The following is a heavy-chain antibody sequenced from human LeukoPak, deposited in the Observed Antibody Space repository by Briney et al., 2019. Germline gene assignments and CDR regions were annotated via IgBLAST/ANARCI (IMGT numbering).Heavy chain of an antibody. Sequence: SETLSLTCTVSGDSINSTSYYWGWIRQPPGKGLEWIGSIYYTGNTYYNPSLKSRVTTSVDTSKNQFSLKLSSVTAADTAVYYCARDLSPFDYWGQGTLVTVSS. CDR1: GDSINSTSYY. CDR3: ARDLSPFDY. CDR2: IYYTGNT. V-gene: IGHV4-39*07. J-gene: IGHJ4*02.